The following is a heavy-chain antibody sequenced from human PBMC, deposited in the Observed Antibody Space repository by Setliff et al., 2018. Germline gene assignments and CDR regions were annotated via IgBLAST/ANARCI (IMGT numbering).Heavy chain of an antibody. CDR3: GRDVFDFRTGQGGP. V-gene: IGHV4-30-4*01. J-gene: IGHJ5*02. CDR1: GASVTSFDYY. Sequence: KPSETLSLTCTVSGASVTSFDYYWSWIRQPPGKGLEYIGHISHGVSTSYSPSLKSRLSISADTSKNQFSLKLTSVTAEDTSVYYCGRDVFDFRTGQGGPWGQGTRVTSPQ. D-gene: IGHD3-3*01. CDR2: ISHGVST.